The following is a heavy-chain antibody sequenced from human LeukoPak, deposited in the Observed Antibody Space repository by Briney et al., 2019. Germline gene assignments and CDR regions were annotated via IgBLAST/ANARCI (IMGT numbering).Heavy chain of an antibody. V-gene: IGHV4-61*02. CDR2: IYTSGST. J-gene: IGHJ5*02. Sequence: SETLSLTCPVSGGSISSGSYYWSWIRQPAGKGLEWIGRIYTSGSTNYNPSLKSRVTISVDTSKNQFSLKLSSVTAADTAVYYCARGDYYDSNHPWGQGTLVTVSS. D-gene: IGHD3-22*01. CDR1: GGSISSGSYY. CDR3: ARGDYYDSNHP.